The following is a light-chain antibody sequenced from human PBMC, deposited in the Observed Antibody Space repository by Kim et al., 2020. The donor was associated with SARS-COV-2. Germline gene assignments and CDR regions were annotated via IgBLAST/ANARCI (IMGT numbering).Light chain of an antibody. J-gene: IGKJ2*03. CDR1: QSISSY. V-gene: IGKV1-39*01. CDR3: QQSYSTPYS. Sequence: DIQMTQSASSLSASVGDRVTITCRASQSISSYLNWYQQKPGKAPKVLIYAASSLQSGVPSRFSGSGSGTDFTLTISSLQPEDFATYYCQQSYSTPYSFGQGTKLEI. CDR2: AAS.